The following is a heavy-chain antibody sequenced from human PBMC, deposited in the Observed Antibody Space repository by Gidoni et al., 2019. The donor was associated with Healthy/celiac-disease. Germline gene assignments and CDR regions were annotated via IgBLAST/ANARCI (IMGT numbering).Heavy chain of an antibody. CDR1: GYTFTGYY. CDR2: INPNSGGT. Sequence: QVQLVQSGAEVKKPGASVKVSCKASGYTFTGYYMHWVRQAPGQGLEWIGWINPNSGGTNYAQKFQGWVTMTRDTSISTAYMELSRLRSDDTAVYYCAREIPPFGGDEKPDHYYYYGMDVWGQGTTVTVSS. CDR3: AREIPPFGGDEKPDHYYYYGMDV. V-gene: IGHV1-2*04. J-gene: IGHJ6*02. D-gene: IGHD2-21*02.